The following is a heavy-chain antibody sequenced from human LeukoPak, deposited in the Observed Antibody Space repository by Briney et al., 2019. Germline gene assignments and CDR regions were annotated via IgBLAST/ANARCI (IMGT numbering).Heavy chain of an antibody. Sequence: GGSLRLSCAASGFIFSSVYMSWVRQSPGKGLECVSIIYSTGDTYYADSVKGRFTISRDVSKNTVYPQMNSLRAEDTAVYYCARGGRSSELVWGQGTRVTVSS. J-gene: IGHJ4*02. V-gene: IGHV3-53*01. CDR1: GFIFSSVY. CDR2: IYSTGDT. CDR3: ARGGRSSELV. D-gene: IGHD6-6*01.